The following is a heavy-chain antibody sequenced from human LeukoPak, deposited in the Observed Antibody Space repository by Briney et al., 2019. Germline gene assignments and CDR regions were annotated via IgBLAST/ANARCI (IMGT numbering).Heavy chain of an antibody. Sequence: SETLSLTCTVSGGSISSFYWSWIRQPAGKGLEWIGRIYTSGNTNFNPSLKSRVTMSIDTSKNQFSLKLSSVTAADTAVYYCARSYYYGSGNAVDHWGQGTLVTVSS. CDR1: GGSISSFY. CDR3: ARSYYYGSGNAVDH. V-gene: IGHV4-4*07. CDR2: IYTSGNT. J-gene: IGHJ4*02. D-gene: IGHD3-10*01.